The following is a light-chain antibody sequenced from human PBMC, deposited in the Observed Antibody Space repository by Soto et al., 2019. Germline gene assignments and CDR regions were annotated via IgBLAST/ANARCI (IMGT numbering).Light chain of an antibody. V-gene: IGKV3-15*01. CDR1: QSVSSN. J-gene: IGKJ1*01. CDR3: QQYNNWPRT. CDR2: GAS. Sequence: EIVMTQSPATLSVSPGERATLSCRASQSVSSNLAWYQQKPGQAPRLLIYGASTRATGIPARFSGSGSGTEFTLTLGSLQSEDFAVYYCQQYNNWPRTFGQGTKVEIK.